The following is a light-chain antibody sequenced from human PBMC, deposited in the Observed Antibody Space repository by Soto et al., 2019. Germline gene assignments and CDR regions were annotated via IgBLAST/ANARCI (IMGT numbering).Light chain of an antibody. CDR1: QSVSSSY. CDR3: PQYRHPPPYP. V-gene: IGKV3-20*01. CDR2: GAS. J-gene: IGKJ2*01. Sequence: EIVLTQSPGTLSLSPGERATLSCRASQSVSSSYLAWYQQKPGQAPRVLIYGASSRATGIPDRCSGSGSGPDFTLTISRLQPADFVVYFCPQYRHPPPYPSGQVTKLDSK.